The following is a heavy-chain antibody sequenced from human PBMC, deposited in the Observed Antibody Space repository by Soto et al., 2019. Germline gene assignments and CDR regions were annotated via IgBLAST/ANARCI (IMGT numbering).Heavy chain of an antibody. D-gene: IGHD3-10*01. CDR3: ATSPGRGVRTSYYGMDV. J-gene: IGHJ6*02. V-gene: IGHV3-30-3*01. Sequence: QVQLVESGGGVVQPGRSLRLSCAASGFSFSSFAMHWVRQAPGKGLEWVALISYDGSNKYYADSVKGRFTISRDNSKNTLYLQMNSLRAEDTAVYYCATSPGRGVRTSYYGMDVWGQGTTVTVSS. CDR2: ISYDGSNK. CDR1: GFSFSSFA.